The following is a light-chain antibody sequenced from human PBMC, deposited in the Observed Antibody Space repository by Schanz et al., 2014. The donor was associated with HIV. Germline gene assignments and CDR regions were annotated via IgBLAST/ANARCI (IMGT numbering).Light chain of an antibody. CDR3: QYFGNSGGT. CDR1: QSVSSSY. J-gene: IGKJ4*01. Sequence: EIVMTQSPATLYVSPGEGATLSCRASQSVSSSYLAWYQQKPGQAPRLLIYGASSRATGIPDRFSGSGSGTDFTLTISSLEPEDFAVYYCQYFGNSGGTFGGGTKVEIK. V-gene: IGKV3-20*01. CDR2: GAS.